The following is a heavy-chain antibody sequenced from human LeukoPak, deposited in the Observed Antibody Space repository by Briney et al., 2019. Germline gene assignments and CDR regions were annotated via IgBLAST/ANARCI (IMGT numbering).Heavy chain of an antibody. CDR2: IYYSGST. CDR3: ARGGLDIVVVPAAQTWFDP. Sequence: SETLSLTCTVSGGSLSSGDYYWGWVRQPLGRGLEWVGYIYYSGSTYYNPSLKSRVTISVDTSKNQFSLKLSSVTAADTAVYYCARGGLDIVVVPAAQTWFDPWGQGTLVTVSS. CDR1: GGSLSSGDYY. V-gene: IGHV4-30-4*01. J-gene: IGHJ5*02. D-gene: IGHD2-2*01.